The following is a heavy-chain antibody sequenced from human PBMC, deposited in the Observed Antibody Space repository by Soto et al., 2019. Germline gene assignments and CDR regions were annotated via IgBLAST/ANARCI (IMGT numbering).Heavy chain of an antibody. D-gene: IGHD6-25*01. CDR1: GFPFSSYA. J-gene: IGHJ6*02. Sequence: PGGSLRLSCAASGFPFSSYAISWVRQTPGRGLEWVAASTGAGGGTYNLEAVKGRFTVSRDNSKKTVYLQLDGLRAEDTAVYYCAXGHSDYQGDYNYYGMDVWGQGTTVTVSS. CDR3: AXGHSDYQGDYNYYGMDV. V-gene: IGHV3-23*01. CDR2: STGAGGGT.